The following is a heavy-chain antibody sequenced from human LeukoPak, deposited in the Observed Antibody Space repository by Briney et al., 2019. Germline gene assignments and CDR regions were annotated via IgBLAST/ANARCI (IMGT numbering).Heavy chain of an antibody. CDR1: GGSISSSSYY. Sequence: SETLSLTCTVSGGSISSSSYYWGWIRQPPGKGLEWIGSIYYSGSTYYNPSLKSRVTISVDTSKNQFSLKLSSVTAADTAVYYCARQVMVRGVMPWYFDYWGQGTLVTVSP. D-gene: IGHD3-10*01. CDR2: IYYSGST. V-gene: IGHV4-39*01. CDR3: ARQVMVRGVMPWYFDY. J-gene: IGHJ4*02.